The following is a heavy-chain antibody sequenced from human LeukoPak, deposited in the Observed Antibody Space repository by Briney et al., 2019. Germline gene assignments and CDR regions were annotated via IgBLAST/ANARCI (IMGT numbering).Heavy chain of an antibody. CDR3: ARSARVFES. J-gene: IGHJ4*02. Sequence: SETLSLTCTVSGGSISDSYWSWTRQPPGKALECLAYIFHTGDINYNPSLRSRLTISLDTSKNQFSLELKSVTAADTAVYYCARSARVFESWGQGILVTVSS. D-gene: IGHD6-6*01. V-gene: IGHV4-59*08. CDR2: IFHTGDI. CDR1: GGSISDSY.